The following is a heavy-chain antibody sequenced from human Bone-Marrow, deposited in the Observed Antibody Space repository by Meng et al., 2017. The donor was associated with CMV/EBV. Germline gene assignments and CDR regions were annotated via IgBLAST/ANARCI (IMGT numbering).Heavy chain of an antibody. CDR2: INPNSGGT. Sequence: ASVKVSCKASGGTFSSYAISWVRQAPGQGLEWMGWINPNSGGTNYAQKFQGRVTMTRDTSISTAYMELSRLRSDDTAVYYCARRVASVVAGSLDYWDQGTLVTVSS. CDR3: ARRVASVVAGSLDY. J-gene: IGHJ4*02. V-gene: IGHV1-2*02. CDR1: GGTFSSYA. D-gene: IGHD2-15*01.